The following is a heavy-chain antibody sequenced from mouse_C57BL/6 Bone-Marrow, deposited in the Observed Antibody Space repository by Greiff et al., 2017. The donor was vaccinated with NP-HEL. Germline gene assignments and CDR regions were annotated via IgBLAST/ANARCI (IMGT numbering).Heavy chain of an antibody. CDR2: IHPNSGST. J-gene: IGHJ4*01. CDR1: GYTFTSYW. D-gene: IGHD1-1*01. V-gene: IGHV1-64*01. CDR3: ANYGSSDYAMDY. Sequence: VQLQQPGAELVKPGASVKLSCKASGYTFTSYWMHWVKQRPGQGLEWIGMIHPNSGSTNYNEKFKSKATLTVDKSSSTAYMQLSRLTSEDSAVYYCANYGSSDYAMDYWGQGTSVTVSS.